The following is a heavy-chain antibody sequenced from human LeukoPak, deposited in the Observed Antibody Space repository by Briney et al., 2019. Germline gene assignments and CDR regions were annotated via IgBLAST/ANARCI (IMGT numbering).Heavy chain of an antibody. CDR3: ARDEWELQFDY. V-gene: IGHV4-4*07. J-gene: IGHJ4*02. Sequence: PSETLSLTCTVSGGSISSYYWSWIRQPAGKGMEWIGRIYTSWSTNYIPSLKSRVTMSVDTSKNQFSLKLSSVTAADTAVYYCARDEWELQFDYWGQGTLVTVSS. CDR1: GGSISSYY. D-gene: IGHD1-26*01. CDR2: IYTSWST.